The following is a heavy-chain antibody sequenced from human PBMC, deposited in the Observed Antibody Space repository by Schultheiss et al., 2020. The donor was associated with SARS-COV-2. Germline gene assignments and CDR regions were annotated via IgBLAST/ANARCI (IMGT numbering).Heavy chain of an antibody. V-gene: IGHV1-18*01. CDR2: ISAYNGYT. CDR3: ARDRTPRGGAPWYYYGMDV. CDR1: GFTFTSYG. J-gene: IGHJ6*02. Sequence: ASVKVSCKASGFTFTSYGISWVRQAPGQGLEWMGWISAYNGYTNYGQKLQGRVTLTTDTSTITAYMELRSLRSDDTAVYYCARDRTPRGGAPWYYYGMDVWGQGTTVTVSS. D-gene: IGHD3-16*01.